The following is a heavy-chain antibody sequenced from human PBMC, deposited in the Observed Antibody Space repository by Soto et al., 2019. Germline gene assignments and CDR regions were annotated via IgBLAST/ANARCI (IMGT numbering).Heavy chain of an antibody. CDR1: GGSISSSSYY. Sequence: SETLSLTCTVSGGSISSSSYYWGWIRQPPGKGLEWIGSIYYSGGTYYNPSLKSRVTISVDTSKNQFSLKLSSVTAADTAVYYCATTAVTYYDFWSGRNQYYFDYWGQGTLVTVSS. V-gene: IGHV4-39*01. D-gene: IGHD3-3*01. J-gene: IGHJ4*02. CDR3: ATTAVTYYDFWSGRNQYYFDY. CDR2: IYYSGGT.